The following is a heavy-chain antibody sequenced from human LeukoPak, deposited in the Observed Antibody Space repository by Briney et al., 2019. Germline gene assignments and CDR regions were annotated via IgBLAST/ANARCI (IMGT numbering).Heavy chain of an antibody. V-gene: IGHV3-20*04. Sequence: GGSLRLSCAASGFTFDDYGMSWVRQAPGKGLEWVPGINWNGGSTGYADSVKGRFTISRDNAKNSLYLQMNSLRAEDTALYYCAREALIAAAGTSDYWGQGTLVTVSS. CDR1: GFTFDDYG. CDR3: AREALIAAAGTSDY. J-gene: IGHJ4*02. D-gene: IGHD6-13*01. CDR2: INWNGGST.